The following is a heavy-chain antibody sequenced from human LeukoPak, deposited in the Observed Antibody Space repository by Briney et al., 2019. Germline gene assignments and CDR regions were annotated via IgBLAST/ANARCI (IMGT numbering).Heavy chain of an antibody. CDR1: GGSISSYY. J-gene: IGHJ4*02. CDR3: AAVDTVDDDSYYIDF. Sequence: SETLSLTCTVSGGSISSYYWNWIRQPPGKGLEWVGYIYYSGNTDYNPSLKSRVTISLDIFKNQFSLELSSVTAADTAVYFCAAVDTVDDDSYYIDFWGQGALVTVSS. V-gene: IGHV4-59*08. CDR2: IYYSGNT. D-gene: IGHD5-18*01.